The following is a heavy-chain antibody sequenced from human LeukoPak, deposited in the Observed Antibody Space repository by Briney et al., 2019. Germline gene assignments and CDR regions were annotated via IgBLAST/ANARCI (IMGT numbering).Heavy chain of an antibody. Sequence: PSETLSLTCTVSGYSLSSGYYWGWIRQPPGKGLEWIGSIYHSGNTYYNPSLKSRVTISVDTSKNQFSLKLSSVTAADTAVYYCARESEVVVTAIDAFDIWGQGTMVTVSS. CDR1: GYSLSSGYY. CDR2: IYHSGNT. V-gene: IGHV4-38-2*02. CDR3: ARESEVVVTAIDAFDI. J-gene: IGHJ3*02. D-gene: IGHD2-21*02.